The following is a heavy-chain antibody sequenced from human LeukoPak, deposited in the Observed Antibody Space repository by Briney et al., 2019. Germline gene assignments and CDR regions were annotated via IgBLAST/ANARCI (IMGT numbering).Heavy chain of an antibody. D-gene: IGHD2-2*03. CDR1: GFTFSDYG. CDR3: ARDWIDRSLDY. CDR2: LSPHGNYE. Sequence: GGSLRLSCAASGFTFSDYGIHWVRQAPGKGLEWVAVLSPHGNYEYYADSVQGRFTISRDDSKNTVYLQMNSLRDEDTAIYYCARDWIDRSLDYWGQGALVTVSS. J-gene: IGHJ4*02. V-gene: IGHV3-33*01.